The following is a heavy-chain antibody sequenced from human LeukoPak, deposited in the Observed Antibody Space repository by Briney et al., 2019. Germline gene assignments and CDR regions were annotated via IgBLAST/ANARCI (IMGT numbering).Heavy chain of an antibody. J-gene: IGHJ4*02. D-gene: IGHD3-10*01. CDR2: ICFSRTT. Sequence: SETLSLTCTVSGGSISSSDSYWAWVRQPPGKGLEWIGSICFSRTTYYNPSLKSRVTMSIDTSKNHFSLKVASVTAADTAVYYCGRHYPETGRDEQPLEYWGQGSLFTVSS. CDR1: GGSISSSDSY. CDR3: GRHYPETGRDEQPLEY. V-gene: IGHV4-39*01.